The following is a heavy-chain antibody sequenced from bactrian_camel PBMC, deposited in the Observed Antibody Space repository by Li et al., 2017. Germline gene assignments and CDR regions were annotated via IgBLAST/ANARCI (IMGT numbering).Heavy chain of an antibody. J-gene: IGHJ4*01. CDR3: ATSGNYH. CDR1: GYTYRYTRYTISSDC. CDR2: IYIGGSSI. V-gene: IGHV3S1*01. Sequence: HVQLVESGGGSVQAGGSLRLSCAASGYTYRYTRYTISSDCMGWFRQAPGKEREGVAAIYIGGSSIFYVDSVKGRFTISQDNANGTLYLQMDSLKTEDTAVYYCATSGNYHWGQGTQVTVS. D-gene: IGHD2*01.